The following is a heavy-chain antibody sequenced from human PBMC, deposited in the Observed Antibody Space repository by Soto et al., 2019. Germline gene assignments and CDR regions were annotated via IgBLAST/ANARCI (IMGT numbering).Heavy chain of an antibody. CDR3: AGGSGFLIDY. CDR1: GFTFSGYW. Sequence: GGSLRLSCAASGFTFSGYWMNWVRQAPGKGLEWVANIKQDGRDKYYVDSVKGRFTISRDNAKNSLVLQMNSLRADDTAVYYCAGGSGFLIDYWGQGTLVTVSS. CDR2: IKQDGRDK. D-gene: IGHD1-26*01. J-gene: IGHJ4*02. V-gene: IGHV3-7*01.